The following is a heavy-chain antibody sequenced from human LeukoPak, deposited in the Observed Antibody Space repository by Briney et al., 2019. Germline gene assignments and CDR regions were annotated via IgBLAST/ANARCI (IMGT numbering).Heavy chain of an antibody. CDR3: ATASGRSFWLDP. V-gene: IGHV4-59*11. CDR1: GGSIGTLY. J-gene: IGHJ5*02. D-gene: IGHD2-15*01. CDR2: IDYHGNT. Sequence: PSVTLSLTCIVSGGSIGTLYWNWIRQVPGKGLEWIGFIDYHGNTKYNPSLKSRVTMSVDTSVDQVSLRLTSVTAADTAIYFCATASGRSFWLDPWGQGRLVTVSS.